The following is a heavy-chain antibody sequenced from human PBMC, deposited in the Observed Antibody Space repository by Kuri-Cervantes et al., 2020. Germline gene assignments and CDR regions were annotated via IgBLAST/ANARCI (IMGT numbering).Heavy chain of an antibody. CDR3: ASDQEGYYYYGMDV. Sequence: SVKVSCKASGGTFSSYAISWVRQAPGQGLEWRGGIIPIFGTANYAQKFQGRVTITADESTSTAYMELSSLRSEDTAVYYCASDQEGYYYYGMDVWGQGTTVTVSS. V-gene: IGHV1-69*13. CDR2: IIPIFGTA. CDR1: GGTFSSYA. J-gene: IGHJ6*02.